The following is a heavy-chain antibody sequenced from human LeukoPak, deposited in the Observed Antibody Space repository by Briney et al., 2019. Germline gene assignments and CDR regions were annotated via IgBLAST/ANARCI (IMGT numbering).Heavy chain of an antibody. CDR2: IYTSGST. CDR1: GGSLSDYY. Sequence: SETLSLTCSVSGGSLSDYYWNWIRQPAGKGLEWIGRIYTSGSTNYNPSLKSRVTISVDKSKNLFSLRLSSVTAADTAVYYCARDIADAFDIWGQGTMVTVSS. D-gene: IGHD3-16*02. J-gene: IGHJ3*02. CDR3: ARDIADAFDI. V-gene: IGHV4-4*07.